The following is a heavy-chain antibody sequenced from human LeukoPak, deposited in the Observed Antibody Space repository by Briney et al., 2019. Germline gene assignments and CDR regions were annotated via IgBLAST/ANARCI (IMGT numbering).Heavy chain of an antibody. CDR2: ISRGSSYI. CDR3: ARVRDSGSYYRGMDV. CDR1: GFTFSTYS. V-gene: IGHV3-21*01. D-gene: IGHD3-10*01. Sequence: GGSLRLSCAASGFTFSTYSMNWFRQAPGKGLEGVSSISRGSSYIYYADSVKGRFTISRDNAKNSLYLQMNSLRAEDTAVYYCARVRDSGSYYRGMDVWGQGTTVTVSS. J-gene: IGHJ6*02.